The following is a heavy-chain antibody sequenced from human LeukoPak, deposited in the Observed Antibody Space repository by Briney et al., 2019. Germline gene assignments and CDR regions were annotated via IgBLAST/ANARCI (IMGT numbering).Heavy chain of an antibody. CDR1: GGSISSSSYY. V-gene: IGHV4-39*07. Sequence: TSETLSLTCTVSGGSISSSSYYWGRIRKPPGKGLEWIGSIYYSGSTYYNPSLRSRVTISVDTSKNQFSLKLSSVTAADTAVYYCARDRRPSSGSRYYYYYYMDVWGKGTTVTVSS. CDR2: IYYSGST. J-gene: IGHJ6*03. CDR3: ARDRRPSSGSRYYYYYYMDV. D-gene: IGHD3-10*01.